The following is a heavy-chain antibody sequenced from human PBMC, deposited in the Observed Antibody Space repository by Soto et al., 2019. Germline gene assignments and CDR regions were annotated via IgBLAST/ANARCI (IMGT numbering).Heavy chain of an antibody. CDR1: GFTVSSNY. Sequence: GGSLRLSCAASGFTVSSNYMSWVRQAPGKGLEWVSVIYSGGSTYYADSVKGRFTISRDNSKNTLYLQMNSLRAEDTAVYYCARDRPNYGSGSYPYDYWGQGTLVTVSS. D-gene: IGHD3-10*01. V-gene: IGHV3-66*01. CDR3: ARDRPNYGSGSYPYDY. CDR2: IYSGGST. J-gene: IGHJ4*02.